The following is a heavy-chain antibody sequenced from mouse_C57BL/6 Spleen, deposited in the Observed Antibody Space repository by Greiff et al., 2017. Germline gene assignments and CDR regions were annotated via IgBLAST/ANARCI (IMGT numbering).Heavy chain of an antibody. CDR1: GFSLSTFGMG. J-gene: IGHJ1*03. V-gene: IGHV8-8*01. CDR2: IWWDDAR. CDR3: ARIRGSSETGYFDV. Sequence: QVTLKVSGPGILQPSQTLSLTCSFSGFSLSTFGMGVGWIRQPSGKGLEWLAHIWWDDARYYNPALQSRHTIAKYTSKKHVFLTIAKLGTPETATSYFARIRGSSETGYFDVWGTGTTVTVSS. D-gene: IGHD1-3*01.